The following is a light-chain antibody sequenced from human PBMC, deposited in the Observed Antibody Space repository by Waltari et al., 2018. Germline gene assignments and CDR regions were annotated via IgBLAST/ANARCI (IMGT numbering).Light chain of an antibody. CDR1: SSDGGGNNI. CDR2: ECD. CDR3: CSYAGSSTVV. V-gene: IGLV2-23*01. Sequence: QSALTQPASVSGPPGQSIPISCTATSSDGGGNNIVSWYQQHPGKVTKLIIYECDRRHSPGSNICSGSRSGNAASLTISGRRAEDEADYYCCSYAGSSTVVFGGGTKLTVL. J-gene: IGLJ2*01.